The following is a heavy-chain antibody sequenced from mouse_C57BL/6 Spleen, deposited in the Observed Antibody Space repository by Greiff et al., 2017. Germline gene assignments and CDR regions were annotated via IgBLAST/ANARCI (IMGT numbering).Heavy chain of an antibody. J-gene: IGHJ4*01. CDR2: INPNNGGT. CDR1: GYTFTDYY. CDR3: ARGDYGNYAMDY. Sequence: VQLQQSGPELVKPGASVKISCKASGYTFTDYYMNWVKQSHGKSLEWIGDINPNNGGTSYNQKFKGKATLTVDKSSSTAYMELRSLTSEDSAVYYCARGDYGNYAMDYWGQGTSVTVSS. D-gene: IGHD2-1*01. V-gene: IGHV1-26*01.